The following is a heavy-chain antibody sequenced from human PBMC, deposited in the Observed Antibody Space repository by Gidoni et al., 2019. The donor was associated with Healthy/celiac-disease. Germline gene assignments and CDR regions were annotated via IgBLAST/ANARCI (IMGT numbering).Heavy chain of an antibody. V-gene: IGHV1-24*01. Sequence: QVQLVQSGAEVKTPGASVKVSCKVSGSTLTELSMHWVRQAPGKGLEWMGGFDPEDGETIYAQKFQGRVTMTEDTSTDTAYMELSSLRSEDTAVYYCATIPSMGDAFDIWGQGTMVTVSS. CDR1: GSTLTELS. CDR3: ATIPSMGDAFDI. D-gene: IGHD1-26*01. J-gene: IGHJ3*02. CDR2: FDPEDGET.